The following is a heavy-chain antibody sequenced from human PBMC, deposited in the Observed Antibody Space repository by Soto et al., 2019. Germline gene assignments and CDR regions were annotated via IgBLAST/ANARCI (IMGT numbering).Heavy chain of an antibody. CDR2: IIPIFGTA. CDR3: AREVATTGYYYYGMDV. V-gene: IGHV1-69*13. CDR1: GGTFSSYA. D-gene: IGHD5-12*01. J-gene: IGHJ6*02. Sequence: ASVKVSCKASGGTFSSYAISWVRQAPGQGLEWMGGIIPIFGTANYAQKFQGRVTITADESTSTAYMELSSLRSEDTAVYYCAREVATTGYYYYGMDVWGQGTTVTVSS.